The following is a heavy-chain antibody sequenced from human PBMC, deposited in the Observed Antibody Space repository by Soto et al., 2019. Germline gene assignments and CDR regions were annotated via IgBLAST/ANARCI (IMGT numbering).Heavy chain of an antibody. D-gene: IGHD4-17*01. CDR3: ARSGRHDYGDANFDY. V-gene: IGHV3-30-3*01. CDR2: ISYDSTYK. Sequence: PGGSLRLSCAASGFTFSNYAIHWVRQAPGKGLEWVAAISYDSTYKYYADSVKGRFTISRDNSKDTLYLQMNSLRTEDTALYYCARSGRHDYGDANFDYWGQGTLVTVSS. CDR1: GFTFSNYA. J-gene: IGHJ4*02.